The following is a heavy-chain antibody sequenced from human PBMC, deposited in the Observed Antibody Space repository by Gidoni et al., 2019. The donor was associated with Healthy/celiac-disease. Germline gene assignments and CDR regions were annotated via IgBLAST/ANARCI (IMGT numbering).Heavy chain of an antibody. CDR1: GGSISSSSYY. J-gene: IGHJ5*02. CDR3: ARRSGYDLIWFDP. D-gene: IGHD5-12*01. V-gene: IGHV4-39*01. CDR2: IYYSGST. Sequence: QLQLQESGPGLVKPSETLSLTCTVSGGSISSSSYYWGWIRQPPGKGLEWIGGIYYSGSTYYNPSLKSRVTISVDTSKNQFSLKLSSVTAADTAVYYCARRSGYDLIWFDPWGQGTLVTVSS.